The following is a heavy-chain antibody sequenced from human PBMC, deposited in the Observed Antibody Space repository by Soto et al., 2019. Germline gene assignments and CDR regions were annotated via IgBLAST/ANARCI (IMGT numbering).Heavy chain of an antibody. V-gene: IGHV3-33*01. D-gene: IGHD6-13*01. Sequence: QVQVVESGGGVVQPGRSLRLSCTVSGFTFSGHAMHWVRQAPGKGLEWVAQIWYDGSNKYYADSVKGRFTISSDNSKNILYVQMDSLRVDDTAVYYCARDGLSLAPYALDVWGQGTSVSVSS. CDR3: ARDGLSLAPYALDV. CDR2: IWYDGSNK. J-gene: IGHJ6*02. CDR1: GFTFSGHA.